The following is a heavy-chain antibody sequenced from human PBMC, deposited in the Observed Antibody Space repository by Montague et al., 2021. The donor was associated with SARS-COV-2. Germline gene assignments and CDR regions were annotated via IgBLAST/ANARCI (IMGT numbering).Heavy chain of an antibody. Sequence: SLRLPCAASGFTFSSYAMSWVRQAPGKGLEWVSAISGSGGSTYYADSVKGRFTISRDNSKNTLYLQMNSPRAEDTAVYYCAQNGWGYSCYDPPFDYWGQGTRVTVSS. V-gene: IGHV3-23*01. CDR3: AQNGWGYSCYDPPFDY. CDR2: ISGSGGST. J-gene: IGHJ4*02. CDR1: GFTFSSYA. D-gene: IGHD5-12*01.